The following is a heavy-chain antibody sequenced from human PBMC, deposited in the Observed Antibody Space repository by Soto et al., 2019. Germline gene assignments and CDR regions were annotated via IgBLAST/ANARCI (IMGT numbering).Heavy chain of an antibody. CDR1: GFSLSTSGVG. D-gene: IGHD3-3*01. J-gene: IGHJ4*02. Sequence: QITLKESGPTLVKPTQTLTLTCTFSGFSLSTSGVGVGWIRQPPGQALEWLALIYWDDDKRYSPSLKSRLTITKDTSKNQVVLTMTNMEPVDTATYYCARNYDFWSGLDYGGQGTLVTVSS. CDR3: ARNYDFWSGLDY. V-gene: IGHV2-5*02. CDR2: IYWDDDK.